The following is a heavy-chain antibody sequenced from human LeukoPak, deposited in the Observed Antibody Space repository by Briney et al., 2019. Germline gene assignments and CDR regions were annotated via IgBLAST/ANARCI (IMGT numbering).Heavy chain of an antibody. CDR2: ISNNGGYT. D-gene: IGHD5-24*01. Sequence: PGGSLRLSCAASGFTFSSSAMSWVRQAPGKGLEWVSAISNNGGYTYYADSVQGRFTISRDNSKSTLCLQMNSLRAEDTAVYYCAKNRPMATIPDYWGQGTLVTVSS. CDR1: GFTFSSSA. J-gene: IGHJ4*02. V-gene: IGHV3-23*01. CDR3: AKNRPMATIPDY.